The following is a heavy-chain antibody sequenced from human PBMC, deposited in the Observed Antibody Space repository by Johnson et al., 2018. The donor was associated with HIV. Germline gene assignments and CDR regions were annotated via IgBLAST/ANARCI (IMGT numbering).Heavy chain of an antibody. V-gene: IGHV3-30*14. CDR3: ARQPWDAFDV. CDR1: GFTFSSYA. CDR2: ISYDGSNK. J-gene: IGHJ3*01. Sequence: VQLLESGGGVVQPGRSLRLSCAASGFTFSSYAMHWVRQAPGKGLEWVAVISYDGSNKYYADSVKGRFTLSRDNAKNTLFLQMNNLRVEDTAVYYCARQPWDAFDVWGRGTMVTVSS.